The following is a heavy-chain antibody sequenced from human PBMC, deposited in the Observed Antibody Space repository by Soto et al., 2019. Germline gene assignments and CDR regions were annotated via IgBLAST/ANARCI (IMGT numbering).Heavy chain of an antibody. V-gene: IGHV3-21*02. Sequence: EVQLVESGGGLVKPGGSRRLSCAASGFSFSSYSVNWVRQAPGKGLEWVSCIGGTGNYIYYADSVKGRFTISRDNAKNSLYLQMNSLRAEDTAVYYCVRALDYDSSGYYEDLDYWGQGTLVTVSS. CDR1: GFSFSSYS. CDR2: IGGTGNYI. J-gene: IGHJ4*02. D-gene: IGHD3-22*01. CDR3: VRALDYDSSGYYEDLDY.